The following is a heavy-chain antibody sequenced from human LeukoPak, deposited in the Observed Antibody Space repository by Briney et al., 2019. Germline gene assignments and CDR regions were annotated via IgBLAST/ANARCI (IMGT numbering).Heavy chain of an antibody. CDR2: ISSSAGST. Sequence: GGSLRLSCVASGFTFSSYGMTWVRQAPGKGPEWVSVISSSAGSTYYADSVKGRFTISRDNSKNTLYLQMNSLRAEDTAVYYCAKGSGRGYSYGLEYWGQGTLVTVSS. J-gene: IGHJ4*02. V-gene: IGHV3-23*01. D-gene: IGHD5-18*01. CDR1: GFTFSSYG. CDR3: AKGSGRGYSYGLEY.